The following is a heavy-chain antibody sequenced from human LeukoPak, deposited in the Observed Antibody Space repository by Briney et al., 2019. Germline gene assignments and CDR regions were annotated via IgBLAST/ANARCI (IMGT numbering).Heavy chain of an antibody. CDR1: GGSISSGGYS. V-gene: IGHV4-30-4*07. D-gene: IGHD5-24*01. CDR2: IYYIGSP. Sequence: PSQTLSLTCAVSGGSISSGGYSWSWIRQPPGKGLEWIGYIYYIGSPYYNPSLKSRVTISVDTSKNQFSLKLSSVTAADTAVYFCARDSNGYNFALGPLFDYWGPGTLVTVSS. CDR3: ARDSNGYNFALGPLFDY. J-gene: IGHJ4*02.